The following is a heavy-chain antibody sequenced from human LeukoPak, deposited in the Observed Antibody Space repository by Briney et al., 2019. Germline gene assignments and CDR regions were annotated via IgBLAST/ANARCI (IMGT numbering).Heavy chain of an antibody. CDR3: ARNFDMKGFDP. Sequence: ASVKVSCKASGYTFTGYYMNWVRRAPGQGLEWMGWINSDSGFTKYAQKFQGRVTMTRDTSITTVYMDLTRLTSDDTAVYYCARNFDMKGFDPWGQGTLVTVSS. D-gene: IGHD3-9*01. CDR2: INSDSGFT. J-gene: IGHJ5*02. CDR1: GYTFTGYY. V-gene: IGHV1-2*02.